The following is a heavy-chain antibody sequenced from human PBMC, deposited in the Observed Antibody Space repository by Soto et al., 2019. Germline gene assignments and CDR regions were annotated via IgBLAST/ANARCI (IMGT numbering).Heavy chain of an antibody. CDR3: ARRPPYYYDSGGYIDY. CDR2: IYYSGST. J-gene: IGHJ4*02. CDR1: GGSISSSSYY. Sequence: SETLSLTCTVSGGSISSSSYYWGWIRQPPGKGLEWIGSIYYSGSTYYNPSLKSRVTISVDTSKNQFSLKLSSVTAADTAVYYCARRPPYYYDSGGYIDYWGQGTLVTVSS. V-gene: IGHV4-39*01. D-gene: IGHD3-22*01.